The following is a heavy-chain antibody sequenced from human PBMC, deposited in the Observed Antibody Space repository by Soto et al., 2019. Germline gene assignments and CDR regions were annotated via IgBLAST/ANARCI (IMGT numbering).Heavy chain of an antibody. J-gene: IGHJ6*02. Sequence: GGSLRLSCGASGFSFSSYSMHWGRQAPGKGLEWVAVISYDGSNKYYADSVKGRFTITRDSSKNTVSLQMNSLRLEDTAVYYCARAPPRGIAAPGTWGSGMDVWGQGTTVTVSS. CDR1: GFSFSSYS. CDR3: ARAPPRGIAAPGTWGSGMDV. V-gene: IGHV3-30*04. D-gene: IGHD6-13*01. CDR2: ISYDGSNK.